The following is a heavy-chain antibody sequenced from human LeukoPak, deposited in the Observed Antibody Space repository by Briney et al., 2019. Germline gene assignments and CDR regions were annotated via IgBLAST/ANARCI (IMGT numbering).Heavy chain of an antibody. D-gene: IGHD6-6*01. CDR1: GGSISSRNW. Sequence: PSETLSLTCAVSGGSISSRNWWHWVRQPPGKGLEWIGEIYHSGSTNYNPSLESRVTISVDTSKSQFSLKLDSVTAADTAVYYCARGMWYSSSLPGMDVWGQGTTVTVSS. CDR3: ARGMWYSSSLPGMDV. J-gene: IGHJ6*02. CDR2: IYHSGST. V-gene: IGHV4-4*02.